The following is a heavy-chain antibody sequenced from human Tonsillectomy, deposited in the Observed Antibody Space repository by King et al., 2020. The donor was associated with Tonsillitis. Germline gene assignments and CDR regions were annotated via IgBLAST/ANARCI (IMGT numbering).Heavy chain of an antibody. Sequence: VQLVESGGGLIQPGGSLRLSCAASGFSVSSNYMSWVRQAPGKGLEWVSVFYSGGTTDYADSVKGRFTISRDNSKNTLNLQMNSLRAEATAVYYCAREDKWKDAFDIWGQETMVTVSS. D-gene: IGHD1-20*01. CDR2: FYSGGTT. CDR1: GFSVSSNY. CDR3: AREDKWKDAFDI. J-gene: IGHJ3*02. V-gene: IGHV3-53*01.